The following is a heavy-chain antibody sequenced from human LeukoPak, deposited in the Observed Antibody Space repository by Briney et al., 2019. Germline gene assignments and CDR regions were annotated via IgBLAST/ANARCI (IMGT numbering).Heavy chain of an antibody. Sequence: GRSLRLSCAAAGFTFSSYGMHWLRQAPGKGLDCVAVISYDGSNKYYADSVKGRFTISRDNSKNTLYLKMNSLRVEDTAVYYCVKDHTGKEDTWGQGTLVTVSS. D-gene: IGHD1-1*01. CDR2: ISYDGSNK. J-gene: IGHJ4*02. CDR1: GFTFSSYG. CDR3: VKDHTGKEDT. V-gene: IGHV3-30*18.